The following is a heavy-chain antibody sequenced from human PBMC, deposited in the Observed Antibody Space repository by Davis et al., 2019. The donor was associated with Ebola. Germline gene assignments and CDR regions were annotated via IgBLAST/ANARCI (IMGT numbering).Heavy chain of an antibody. CDR2: IYHSGST. V-gene: IGHV4-34*01. CDR3: ARAPYYYYGMDV. J-gene: IGHJ6*02. Sequence: PSETLSLTCAVYGGSFSGYYWGWIRQPPGKGLEWIGSIYHSGSTYYNPSLKSRVTMSVDTSKNQFSLNLSSVTAADTAVYYCARAPYYYYGMDVWGQGATVTVSS. CDR1: GGSFSGYY.